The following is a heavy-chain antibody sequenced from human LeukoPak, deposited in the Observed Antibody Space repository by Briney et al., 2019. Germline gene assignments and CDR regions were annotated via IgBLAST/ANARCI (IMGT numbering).Heavy chain of an antibody. CDR2: INHSGST. Sequence: SETLSLTCAVYGGSFSGYYWSWIRQPLGKGLEWIGEINHSGSTNYNPSLKSRVTISVDTSKNQFSLKLSSVTAADTAVYYCAREQIVLRYFDWLPGWFDPWGQGTLVTVSS. CDR1: GGSFSGYY. V-gene: IGHV4-34*01. D-gene: IGHD3-9*01. CDR3: AREQIVLRYFDWLPGWFDP. J-gene: IGHJ5*02.